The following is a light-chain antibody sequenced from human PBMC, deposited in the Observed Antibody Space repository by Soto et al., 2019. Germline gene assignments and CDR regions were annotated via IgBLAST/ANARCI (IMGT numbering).Light chain of an antibody. CDR2: EAA. J-gene: IGLJ2*01. CDR1: SDDIGANNY. Sequence: QSALTQPASVSGSPGQSITISCTGTSDDIGANNYVSWYQHHPGKAPNILIYEAANRPSGISHRFSGSKSGNTASLTISGLQAEDEADDFCTSYTSASTLVFGGGTQLTVL. CDR3: TSYTSASTLV. V-gene: IGLV2-14*01.